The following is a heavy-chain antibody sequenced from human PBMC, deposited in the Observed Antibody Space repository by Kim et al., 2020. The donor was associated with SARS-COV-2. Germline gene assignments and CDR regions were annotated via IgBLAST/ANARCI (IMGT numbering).Heavy chain of an antibody. D-gene: IGHD6-19*01. V-gene: IGHV3-48*03. CDR3: AREVRSSGWYYFDY. J-gene: IGHJ4*02. CDR2: ISSSGSTI. Sequence: GGSLRLSCAASGFTFSSYEMNWVRQAPGKGLEWVSYISSSGSTIYHADSVKGRFTISRDNAKNSLYLQMNSLRAEDTAVYYCAREVRSSGWYYFDYWGQGTLVTVSS. CDR1: GFTFSSYE.